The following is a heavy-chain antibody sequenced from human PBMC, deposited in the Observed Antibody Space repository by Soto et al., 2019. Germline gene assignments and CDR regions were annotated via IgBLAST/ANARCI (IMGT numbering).Heavy chain of an antibody. D-gene: IGHD5-18*01. V-gene: IGHV1-69*12. J-gene: IGHJ4*02. CDR3: ASWYVDTAMVFDY. CDR2: IIPIFGTA. Sequence: QVQPVQSGAEVKKPGSSVKVSCKASGGTFSSYAISWVRQAPGQGLEWMGGIIPIFGTANYAQKFQGRVTITADESTSTAYMELTSLRSEDTAVDYCASWYVDTAMVFDYWGQGTLVTVSS. CDR1: GGTFSSYA.